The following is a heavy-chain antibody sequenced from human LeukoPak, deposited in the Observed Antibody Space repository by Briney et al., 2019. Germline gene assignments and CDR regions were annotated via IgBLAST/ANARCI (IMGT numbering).Heavy chain of an antibody. J-gene: IGHJ5*02. D-gene: IGHD2-8*02. CDR3: ARDTEGRYNWFDP. CDR2: INPNSGGT. V-gene: IGHV1-2*02. CDR1: GYTFTGYY. Sequence: GSSVKDSCKASGYTFTGYYMHWVRQAPGQGLEWMGWINPNSGGTNYAQKFQGRVTMTRDTSISTAYMELSRLRSDDTAVYYCARDTEGRYNWFDPWGQGTLVTVSS.